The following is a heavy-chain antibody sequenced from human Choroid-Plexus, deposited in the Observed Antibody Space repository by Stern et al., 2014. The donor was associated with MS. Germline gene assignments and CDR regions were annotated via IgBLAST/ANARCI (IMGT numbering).Heavy chain of an antibody. CDR3: ARDRDSTVTTFGGLDV. J-gene: IGHJ6*02. Sequence: QVQLVQSGAEVKKPGSSVKDSCKASGGTFSSYPISWVRQAPGQGLEWMGGIIPIFGTANFAQKFQGRLTITADESTSTAYMELGSLRSEDTAVYYCARDRDSTVTTFGGLDVWGQGTPVTVSS. V-gene: IGHV1-69*01. D-gene: IGHD4-11*01. CDR2: IIPIFGTA. CDR1: GGTFSSYP.